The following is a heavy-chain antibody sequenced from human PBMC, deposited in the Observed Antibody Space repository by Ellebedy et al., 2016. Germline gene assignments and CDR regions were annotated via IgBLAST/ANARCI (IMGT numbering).Heavy chain of an antibody. CDR1: GFTFSTSG. CDR2: ISYDGGNK. V-gene: IGHV3-30*03. CDR3: ARGTHLPDLDI. J-gene: IGHJ3*02. Sequence: GGSLRLXCAASGFTFSTSGMHWVRQAPGKGLEWLAIISYDGGNKNYADSAKGRFTISRDNAKNSLYLQMTSLRAEDTAIYYCARGTHLPDLDIWGQGTMVTVSS.